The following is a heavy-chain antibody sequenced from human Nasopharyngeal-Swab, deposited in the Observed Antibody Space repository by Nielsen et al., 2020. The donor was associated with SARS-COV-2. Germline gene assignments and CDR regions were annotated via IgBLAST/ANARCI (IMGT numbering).Heavy chain of an antibody. Sequence: ASVKVSCKASGYTFTSYGISWVRQAPGQGLEWMGWISAYNGNTNYAQKLQGRVTMTTDTSTSTAYMELRSLRSDDTAVYYCARDFRPNIAAAPRWFDPWGQGTLVTVSS. CDR1: GYTFTSYG. V-gene: IGHV1-18*01. CDR3: ARDFRPNIAAAPRWFDP. J-gene: IGHJ5*02. D-gene: IGHD6-13*01. CDR2: ISAYNGNT.